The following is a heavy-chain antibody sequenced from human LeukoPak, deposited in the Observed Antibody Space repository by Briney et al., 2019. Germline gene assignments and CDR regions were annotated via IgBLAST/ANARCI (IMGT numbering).Heavy chain of an antibody. CDR3: AKAAVSGADY. J-gene: IGHJ4*02. D-gene: IGHD6-25*01. V-gene: IGHV3-23*01. CDR2: ISGSGDST. Sequence: GGSLRLSCATSGFTFSSYDMSWVRQTPGKGLEWVSAISGSGDSTHYADSVKGRFTISRDNFKNTLYLQMNSLRAADTALYYCAKAAVSGADYWGQGTLVTVSS. CDR1: GFTFSSYD.